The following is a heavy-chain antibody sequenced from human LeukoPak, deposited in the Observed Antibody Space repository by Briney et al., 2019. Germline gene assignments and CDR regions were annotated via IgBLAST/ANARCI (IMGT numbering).Heavy chain of an antibody. Sequence: PSETLSLTCAVSGYSISSGYYWGWIRQPPGKGLEWIGNVYKTGSTYYSRSLKSRVTMSVDTSKNEFSLNLSSVTASDPAVYYCARGSEGWLREGFAYWGQGNLVIVSS. J-gene: IGHJ4*02. CDR3: ARGSEGWLREGFAY. D-gene: IGHD3-22*01. V-gene: IGHV4-38-2*01. CDR1: GYSISSGYY. CDR2: VYKTGST.